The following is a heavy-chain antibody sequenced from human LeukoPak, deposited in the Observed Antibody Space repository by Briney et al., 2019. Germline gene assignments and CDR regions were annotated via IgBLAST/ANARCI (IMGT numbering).Heavy chain of an antibody. Sequence: PGGSLTLSCAASGFTFYDYAMHCVRHAPGEGLEGVSGIIWNSGSIHYADSVKGRFTISRDNAKNSLYLQMNSVRAEDTALYFCAKSIIAARPGYYYGMDVWGHGTTVTVSS. J-gene: IGHJ6*02. CDR3: AKSIIAARPGYYYGMDV. D-gene: IGHD6-6*01. CDR2: IIWNSGSI. CDR1: GFTFYDYA. V-gene: IGHV3-9*01.